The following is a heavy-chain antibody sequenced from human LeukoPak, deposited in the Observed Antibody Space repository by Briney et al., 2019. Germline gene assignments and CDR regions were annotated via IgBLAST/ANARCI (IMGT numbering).Heavy chain of an antibody. D-gene: IGHD6-19*01. J-gene: IGHJ5*02. CDR1: GYTFTGYY. CDR2: INPNSGGT. CDR3: ARERGVAVAGEGVDP. V-gene: IGHV1-2*02. Sequence: ASVKVSCKASGYTFTGYYMHWVRQAPGPGLEWMGWINPNSGGTNYAQKFQGRVTMTRDTSISTAYMELSRLRSEDTAVYYCARERGVAVAGEGVDPWGQGTLVTVSS.